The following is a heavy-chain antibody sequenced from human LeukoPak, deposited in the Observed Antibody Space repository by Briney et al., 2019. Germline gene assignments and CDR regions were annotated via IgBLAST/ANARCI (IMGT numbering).Heavy chain of an antibody. D-gene: IGHD3-22*01. J-gene: IGHJ4*02. Sequence: QPGGSLRLSCAASGFTFSSYSMNWVRQAPGKGLEWVSYISSSSSTIYYADSVKGRFTISRDNAKNSLYLQMNSLRAEDTAVYYCARDNDSSGYYPYYFDYWGQGTLATVSS. CDR1: GFTFSSYS. CDR3: ARDNDSSGYYPYYFDY. V-gene: IGHV3-48*01. CDR2: ISSSSSTI.